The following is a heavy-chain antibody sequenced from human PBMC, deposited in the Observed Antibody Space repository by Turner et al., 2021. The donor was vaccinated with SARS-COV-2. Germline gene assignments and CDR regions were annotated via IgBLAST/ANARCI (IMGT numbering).Heavy chain of an antibody. D-gene: IGHD3-9*01. CDR3: ATHYDIVNPYYAPRGYSGMDV. CDR1: GYTLTALS. Sequence: QVQLVQSGAEVKKPGASGKVSCKVSGYTLTALSMHWVRQAPGKGLEWMGGFDPEDGKTIYAQNLQGRVTMTEDTSTDTAYMELRSLRSEDTAVYYCATHYDIVNPYYAPRGYSGMDVWGQGTAVTVSS. J-gene: IGHJ6*02. CDR2: FDPEDGKT. V-gene: IGHV1-24*01.